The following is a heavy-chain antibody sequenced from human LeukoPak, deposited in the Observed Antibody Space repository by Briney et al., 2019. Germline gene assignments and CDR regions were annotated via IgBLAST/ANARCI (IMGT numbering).Heavy chain of an antibody. Sequence: GGSLRLSCAASGFTFSSYWMHWVRQAPGKGLVWVSRINSDGSSTSYADSVKGRFTISRDNAKNTLYLQMNSLRAEDTAVYYCTRDGSDSPTFDYWGQGTLVAVSS. D-gene: IGHD1-26*01. V-gene: IGHV3-74*01. CDR2: INSDGSST. CDR1: GFTFSSYW. J-gene: IGHJ4*02. CDR3: TRDGSDSPTFDY.